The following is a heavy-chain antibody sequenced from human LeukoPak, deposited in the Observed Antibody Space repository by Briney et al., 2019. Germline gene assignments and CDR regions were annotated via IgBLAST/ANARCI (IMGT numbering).Heavy chain of an antibody. CDR3: ALTGAGYQSAHDAFDI. CDR1: GDTLSELS. V-gene: IGHV1-24*01. J-gene: IGHJ3*02. CDR2: FDPEDSEA. Sequence: ASEKVSCKVSGDTLSELSMYWVRQAPRKGLVWVGGFDPEDSEAIYAQKFQGRVTMTEDTSTDTAYMELSSLRSEDTAVYYCALTGAGYQSAHDAFDIWGQGTMVTVSS. D-gene: IGHD5-12*01.